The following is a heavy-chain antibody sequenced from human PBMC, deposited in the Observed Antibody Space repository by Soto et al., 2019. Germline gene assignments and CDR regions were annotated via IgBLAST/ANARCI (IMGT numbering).Heavy chain of an antibody. CDR2: IKQDGGET. V-gene: IGHV3-7*03. D-gene: IGHD2-2*03. CDR3: ARHGFHRDALDL. Sequence: EMQLEESGGGLVQPGGSRRLSCEASGFSFTNHWMSWVRQAPGEGLEWLANIKQDGGETYYLESVKGRFSISRDKAKDSVSLQMSGLRTEDTAVYYCARHGFHRDALDLWGQGTLVTVSS. CDR1: GFSFTNHW. J-gene: IGHJ3*01.